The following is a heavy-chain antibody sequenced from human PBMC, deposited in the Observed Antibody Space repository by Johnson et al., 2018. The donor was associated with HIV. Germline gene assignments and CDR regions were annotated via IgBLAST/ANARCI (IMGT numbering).Heavy chain of an antibody. D-gene: IGHD2-21*02. Sequence: VQLVESGGGLVQPGGSLRLSCAASGFTFSSYDMHWVRQAPGKGLEWVGFIRSRAFGGTTDYAASVRGRFTISRDYSKSIAYLQMNSLKNEDTGVYYCTGGRDLRAFDIWGQGTMVTVSS. J-gene: IGHJ3*02. V-gene: IGHV3-49*04. CDR3: TGGRDLRAFDI. CDR1: GFTFSSYD. CDR2: IRSRAFGGTT.